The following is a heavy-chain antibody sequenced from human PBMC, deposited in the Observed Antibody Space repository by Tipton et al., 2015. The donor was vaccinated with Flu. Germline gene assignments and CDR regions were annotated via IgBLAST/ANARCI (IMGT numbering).Heavy chain of an antibody. D-gene: IGHD4-17*01. CDR3: ARGADDGDYVEGRYFDL. Sequence: GLVKPSETLSLTCAVYGGSFSGYYWSWIRQPPGKGLEWIGEINHSGSTNYNPSLKSRVTISVDTSKNQFSRKLSSVTAADTAVYYCARGADDGDYVEGRYFDLWGRGTLVTVSS. J-gene: IGHJ2*01. CDR2: INHSGST. V-gene: IGHV4-34*01. CDR1: GGSFSGYY.